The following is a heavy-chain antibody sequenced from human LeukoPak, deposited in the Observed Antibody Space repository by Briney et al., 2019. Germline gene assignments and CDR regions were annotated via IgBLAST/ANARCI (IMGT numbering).Heavy chain of an antibody. V-gene: IGHV3-21*04. D-gene: IGHD5-12*01. CDR1: GFTFSSYS. J-gene: IGHJ6*03. CDR2: ISSSSSYI. Sequence: GGSLRLSCAASGFTFSSYSMNWVRQAPGKGLEWVSSISSSSSYIYYADSVKGRFTISRDNAKNSLYLQMNTLRAEDTAIYFCAKGGYSGNLYSPTTHCYLEVWGKGATVTISS. CDR3: AKGGYSGNLYSPTTHCYLEV.